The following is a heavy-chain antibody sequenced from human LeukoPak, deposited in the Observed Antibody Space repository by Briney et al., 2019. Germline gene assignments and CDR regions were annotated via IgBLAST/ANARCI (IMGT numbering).Heavy chain of an antibody. CDR3: ARLYVDPMTTTSYYFDS. CDR1: GFTLRDYW. CDR2: IKGVESDR. D-gene: IGHD4-17*01. V-gene: IGHV3-7*01. J-gene: IGHJ4*02. Sequence: PGGSLRLSCEASGFTLRDYWMSWGRQAPGEGRGWVADIKGVESDRFYVDSVRGGVSISRDNAKNSLYLHMNSLRVEDTALYYCARLYVDPMTTTSYYFDSWGQGTLVTVSS.